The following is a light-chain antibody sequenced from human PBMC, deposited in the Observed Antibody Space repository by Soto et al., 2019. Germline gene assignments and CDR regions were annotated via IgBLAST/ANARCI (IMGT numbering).Light chain of an antibody. CDR2: EVS. Sequence: QSVLTQHPSASGSPGQSVTISCTGTSSDVGGYNYVSWYQQHPGKAPKLMIYEVSKRPSGVPDRFSGSKSGNTASLSVSGLQAEDEAEYYCNSYAGSNNVIFGGGTKLTVL. CDR1: SSDVGGYNY. V-gene: IGLV2-8*01. J-gene: IGLJ2*01. CDR3: NSYAGSNNVI.